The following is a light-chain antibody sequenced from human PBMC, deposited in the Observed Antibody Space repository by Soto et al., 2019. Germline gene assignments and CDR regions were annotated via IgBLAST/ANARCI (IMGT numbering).Light chain of an antibody. CDR3: VQVLQNPVS. CDR2: LSS. CDR1: LSLLRSNGYNC. J-gene: IGKJ4*01. V-gene: IGKV2-28*01. Sequence: DIVMTQSPLSLPLTPGEPASISCRSMLSLLRSNGYNCLDWYLQKPGQSPQLRIYLSSNRASGVLVRFSGSGIRPRLTLQIITLEEAALGIYYCVQVLQNPVSFGGGTRVAIK.